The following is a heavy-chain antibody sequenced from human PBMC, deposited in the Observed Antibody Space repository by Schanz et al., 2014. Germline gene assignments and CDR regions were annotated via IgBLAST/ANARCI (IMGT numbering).Heavy chain of an antibody. CDR3: AKQIHDDILTVTRN. CDR1: GFTFSSYA. Sequence: EGQLAESGGGLVQPGGSLRLSCAASGFTFSSYAMSWVRQAPGKGLEWVSALSGSGGSTYYADSVKGRFTISRDNSKNTLYQKMNSLRAEDTAVFYCAKQIHDDILTVTRNWGQGTLVTVSS. V-gene: IGHV3-23*04. D-gene: IGHD3-9*01. J-gene: IGHJ4*02. CDR2: LSGSGGST.